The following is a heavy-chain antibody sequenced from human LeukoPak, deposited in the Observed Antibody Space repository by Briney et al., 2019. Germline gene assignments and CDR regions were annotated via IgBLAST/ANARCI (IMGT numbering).Heavy chain of an antibody. J-gene: IGHJ4*02. Sequence: GGSLRLSCAASGFTFSNFQMHWVRQAPGKGLEWASSISGSSSYIYYADSVKGRFTISRDNAKNSLYLQLNSLRAEDTALYYCARARGIAVADLWGQGTLVTVSS. CDR2: ISGSSSYI. CDR3: ARARGIAVADL. CDR1: GFTFSNFQ. D-gene: IGHD6-19*01. V-gene: IGHV3-21*01.